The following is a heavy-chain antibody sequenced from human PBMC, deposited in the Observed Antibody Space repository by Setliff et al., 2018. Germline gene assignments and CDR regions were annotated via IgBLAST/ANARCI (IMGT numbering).Heavy chain of an antibody. CDR2: INQGGGAQ. J-gene: IGHJ5*02. V-gene: IGHV3-7*01. Sequence: PGGSLRLSCTASGFTFSSLWMSWVRQAPGKGLEWVANINQGGGAQFYVDSVKGRFTISRDNAKNSLYLQMSSLRAEDTAVYYCARDVFDFRTGQADPWGQGTLVTV. D-gene: IGHD3-3*01. CDR1: GFTFSSLW. CDR3: ARDVFDFRTGQADP.